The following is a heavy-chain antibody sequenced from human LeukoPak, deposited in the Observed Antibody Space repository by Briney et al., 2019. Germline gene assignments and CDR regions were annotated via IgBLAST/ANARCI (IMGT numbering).Heavy chain of an antibody. CDR1: GGPFSGYY. J-gene: IGHJ4*02. CDR2: INHSINT. D-gene: IGHD3-10*01. CDR3: ARGLRRDYYGSGSYRGGHSD. V-gene: IGHV4-34*01. Sequence: PSETLSLTCAVYGGPFSGYYWSCIRQPPRKGLECIGEINHSINTNYNPSLKSRVTISVDTSKNQFSLKLSSVTAADTAVYYCARGLRRDYYGSGSYRGGHSDWGQGTLVTVSS.